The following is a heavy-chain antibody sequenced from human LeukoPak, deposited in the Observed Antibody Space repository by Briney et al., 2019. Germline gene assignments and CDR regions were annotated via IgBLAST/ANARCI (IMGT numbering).Heavy chain of an antibody. CDR2: INHSGST. D-gene: IGHD4-17*01. CDR3: ARGPVTADAFDI. CDR1: GGSFSGYY. V-gene: IGHV4-34*01. Sequence: KPSETLSLTCAVYGGSFSGYYWSWIRQPPGKGLEWIGEINHSGSTNYNPSLKSRVTISVDTSKNQFSLKLSSVTAADTALYYCARGPVTADAFDIWGQGTMVTVSS. J-gene: IGHJ3*02.